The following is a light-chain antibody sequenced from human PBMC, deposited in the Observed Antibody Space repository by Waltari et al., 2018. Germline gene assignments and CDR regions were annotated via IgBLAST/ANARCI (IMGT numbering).Light chain of an antibody. CDR2: EVS. CDR3: CSYAGGGTFV. Sequence: QSALPQPASVSGSPGQSITISCTGTNRDLGLYHLVYWYQQHPGKAPKFMIYEVSKRPSGVSNRFSGSKSGNTASLTISEIQAEDEADYYCCSYAGGGTFVFGTGTKVTVL. J-gene: IGLJ1*01. V-gene: IGLV2-23*02. CDR1: NRDLGLYHL.